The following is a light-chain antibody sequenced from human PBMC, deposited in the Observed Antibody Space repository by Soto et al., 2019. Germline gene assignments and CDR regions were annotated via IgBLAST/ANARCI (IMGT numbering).Light chain of an antibody. CDR2: MSS. Sequence: DIVLTQSPLSLPVTPGEPASISCRSSQSLLHSNGYNYVDWYLQKAGQSPQLLMYMSSNRASGVPDRFSGSGSGTDFTLKIRRVEAEDVVVYYCMQALQTPYTFGQGTKLEIK. CDR1: QSLLHSNGYNY. CDR3: MQALQTPYT. V-gene: IGKV2-28*01. J-gene: IGKJ2*01.